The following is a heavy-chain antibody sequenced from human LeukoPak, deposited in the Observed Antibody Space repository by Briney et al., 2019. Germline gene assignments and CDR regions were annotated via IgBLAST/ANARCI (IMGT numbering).Heavy chain of an antibody. CDR2: IYYSGST. CDR1: GGSISSYY. D-gene: IGHD3-16*02. Sequence: SETLSLTCTVSGGSISSYYWSWIRQPPGKGLEWIGYIYYSGSTTYNPSLKSRVIISVHTSKNQFALKLSSVTAADTAVYYCARAPGVFAGPKFDPCGQGTLVTVYS. V-gene: IGHV4-59*01. J-gene: IGHJ5*02. CDR3: ARAPGVFAGPKFDP.